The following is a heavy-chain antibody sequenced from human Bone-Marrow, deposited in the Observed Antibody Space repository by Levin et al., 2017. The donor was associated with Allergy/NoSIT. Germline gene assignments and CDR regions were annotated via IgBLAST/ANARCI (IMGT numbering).Heavy chain of an antibody. J-gene: IGHJ5*02. CDR1: GASISSTNW. Sequence: SETLSLTCAVSGASISSTNWWSWVRQSPGKGLEWIGEIHHRGTVKKDPSLESRVTISVDKSKNEFSLKLTSVTAADTAVYYCVRLSSWPLGYFDPWGQGTLVIVSS. V-gene: IGHV4-4*02. CDR2: IHHRGTV. CDR3: VRLSSWPLGYFDP. D-gene: IGHD6-13*01.